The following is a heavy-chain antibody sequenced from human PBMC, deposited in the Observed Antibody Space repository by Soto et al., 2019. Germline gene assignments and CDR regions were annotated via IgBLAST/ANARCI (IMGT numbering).Heavy chain of an antibody. V-gene: IGHV4-31*03. D-gene: IGHD3-16*01. J-gene: IGHJ6*04. CDR2: IYYSGST. CDR3: ARRVRGRYWTPGGMEV. Sequence: SETLSLSGTVSGGSSSSGGYYWSWIRQHPGKGLEWIGYIYYSGSTYDNPSLKSRVTTSVDKYKNKFSLKLSSVTAAETAVYHCARRVRGRYWTPGGMEVWAKATTVT. CDR1: GGSSSSGGYY.